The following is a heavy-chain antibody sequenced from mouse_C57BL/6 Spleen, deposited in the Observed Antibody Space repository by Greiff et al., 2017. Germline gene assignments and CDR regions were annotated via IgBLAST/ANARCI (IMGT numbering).Heavy chain of an antibody. V-gene: IGHV1-19*01. CDR1: GYTFTDYY. CDR3: GRITTVVAPGYFDY. Sequence: VQLQQSGPVLVKPGASVKMSCKASGYTFTDYYMNWVKQSHGKSLEWIGVINPYNGGTSYNQKFKGKATLTVDKSSSTAYMELNSLTSEDSAVYYCGRITTVVAPGYFDYWGQGTTLTVSS. CDR2: INPYNGGT. J-gene: IGHJ2*01. D-gene: IGHD1-1*01.